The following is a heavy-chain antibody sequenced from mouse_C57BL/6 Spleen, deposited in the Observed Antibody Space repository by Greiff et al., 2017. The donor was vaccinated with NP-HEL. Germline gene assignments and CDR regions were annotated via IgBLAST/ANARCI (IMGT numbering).Heavy chain of an antibody. D-gene: IGHD1-1*01. CDR3: ARQGYYGTDWYFDV. CDR2: ISGGGGNT. Sequence: EVKLMESGGGLVKPGGSLKLSCAASGFTFSSYTMSWVRQTPEKRLEWVATISGGGGNTYYPDSVKGRFTISRDNAKNTLYLQMSSLRSEDTALYYCARQGYYGTDWYFDVWGTGTTVTVSS. V-gene: IGHV5-9*01. J-gene: IGHJ1*03. CDR1: GFTFSSYT.